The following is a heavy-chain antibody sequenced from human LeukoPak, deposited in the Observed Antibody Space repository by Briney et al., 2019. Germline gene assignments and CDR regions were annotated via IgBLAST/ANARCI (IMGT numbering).Heavy chain of an antibody. CDR1: GFTFSSYW. D-gene: IGHD3-10*01. J-gene: IGHJ4*02. V-gene: IGHV3-66*01. CDR2: IYSGGST. Sequence: GGSLRLSCAASGFTFSSYWMHWVRQAPGKGLEWVSVIYSGGSTYYADSVKGRFTISRDNSKNTLYLQMNSLRAEDTAVYYCAGGEWPYGSGSYSVRDYWGQGTLVTVSS. CDR3: AGGEWPYGSGSYSVRDY.